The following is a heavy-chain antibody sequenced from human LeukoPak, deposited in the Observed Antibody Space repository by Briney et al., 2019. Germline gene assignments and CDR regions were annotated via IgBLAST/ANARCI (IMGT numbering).Heavy chain of an antibody. CDR3: ARRVQYYFDY. CDR2: IRYDGSNK. V-gene: IGHV3-30*02. Sequence: PGGSLRPSCAASGFTFSSYGMHWVRQAPGKGLEWVAFIRYDGSNKYYADSVKGRFTISRDNSKNTLYLQMNSLRAEDTAVYYCARRVQYYFDYWGQGTLVTVSS. J-gene: IGHJ4*02. D-gene: IGHD4-11*01. CDR1: GFTFSSYG.